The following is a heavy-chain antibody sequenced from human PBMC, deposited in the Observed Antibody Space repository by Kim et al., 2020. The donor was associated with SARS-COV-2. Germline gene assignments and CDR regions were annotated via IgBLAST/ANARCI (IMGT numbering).Heavy chain of an antibody. J-gene: IGHJ3*02. CDR1: GGSISSGGYY. Sequence: SETLSLTCTVSGGSISSGGYYWSWIRQHPGKGLEWIGYIYYSGSTYYNPSLKSRVTISVDTSKNQFSLKLSSVTAADTAVYYCAREGRLAAAGPDAFDIWGQGTMVTVSS. CDR2: IYYSGST. V-gene: IGHV4-31*03. CDR3: AREGRLAAAGPDAFDI. D-gene: IGHD6-13*01.